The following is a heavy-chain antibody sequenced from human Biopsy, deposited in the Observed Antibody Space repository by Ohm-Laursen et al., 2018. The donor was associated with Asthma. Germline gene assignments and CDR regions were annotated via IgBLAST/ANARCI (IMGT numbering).Heavy chain of an antibody. CDR1: GGSVSTGSYY. CDR3: ARGPNYHGSGRAPIGMDV. J-gene: IGHJ4*02. CDR2: SYYTGSD. V-gene: IGHV4-61*01. D-gene: IGHD3-10*01. Sequence: SQTLSLTCPVSGGSVSTGSYYWSWIRQPPGKGLEWLGYSYYTGSDNYNPSLKSRVTISADTSKNQFSLRLNSVTAADTAVYYCARGPNYHGSGRAPIGMDVWGQGTLVTVSS.